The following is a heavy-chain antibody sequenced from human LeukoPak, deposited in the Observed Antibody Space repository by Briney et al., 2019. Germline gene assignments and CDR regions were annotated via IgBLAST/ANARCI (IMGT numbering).Heavy chain of an antibody. J-gene: IGHJ4*02. Sequence: GASVKVSCKASGGTFSSYAISWVRQAAGQGLEWMGRIIPILGRANYAQKFQGRVTITADKSTSTAYMELNMLRSEDTAVYYCARDKMKGWFGELSRTYFDYWGQGTLVTVSS. V-gene: IGHV1-69*04. CDR3: ARDKMKGWFGELSRTYFDY. CDR1: GGTFSSYA. D-gene: IGHD3-10*01. CDR2: IIPILGRA.